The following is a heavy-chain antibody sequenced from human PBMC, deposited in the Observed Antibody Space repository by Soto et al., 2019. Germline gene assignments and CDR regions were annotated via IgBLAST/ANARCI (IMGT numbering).Heavy chain of an antibody. D-gene: IGHD6-13*01. J-gene: IGHJ6*02. CDR3: ASAEYSSSWSDYYYGMDV. V-gene: IGHV3-30-3*01. CDR2: ISYDGSNK. Sequence: QPGGSLRLSCAASGFTFSSYAMHWVRQAPGKGLEWVAVISYDGSNKYYADSVKGRFTISRDNSKNTLCLQMNSLRAEDTAVYYCASAEYSSSWSDYYYGMDVWGQGTTVTVSS. CDR1: GFTFSSYA.